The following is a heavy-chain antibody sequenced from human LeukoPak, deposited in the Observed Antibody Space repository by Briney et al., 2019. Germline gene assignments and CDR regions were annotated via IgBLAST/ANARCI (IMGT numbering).Heavy chain of an antibody. V-gene: IGHV3-30-3*01. Sequence: GGSLRLSCAASGLTFSSYAMHWVRKAPGKGLEWVAVISYDGSNKYYADSVKGRFTISRDNSKNTLYLQMNSLRAEDTAVYYCALSGYDYWGQGTLVTVSS. CDR2: ISYDGSNK. CDR1: GLTFSSYA. D-gene: IGHD3-22*01. J-gene: IGHJ4*02. CDR3: ALSGYDY.